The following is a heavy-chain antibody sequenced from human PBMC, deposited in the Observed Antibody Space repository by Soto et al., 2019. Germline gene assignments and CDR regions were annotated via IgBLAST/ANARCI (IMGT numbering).Heavy chain of an antibody. D-gene: IGHD1-26*01. J-gene: IGHJ6*02. Sequence: PGGSLRLSCAASGFTFSSYSMNWVRQAPGKGLEWVSYISSSSSTIYYADSVKGRFTISRDNAKNSLYLQMNSLRDEDTAVYYCARDNKVNEGWELLSYYYYYGMDDWGQGATVTVSS. V-gene: IGHV3-48*02. CDR3: ARDNKVNEGWELLSYYYYYGMDD. CDR2: ISSSSSTI. CDR1: GFTFSSYS.